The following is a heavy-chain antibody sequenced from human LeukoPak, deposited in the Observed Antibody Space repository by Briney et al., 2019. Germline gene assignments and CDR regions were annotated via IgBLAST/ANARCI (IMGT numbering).Heavy chain of an antibody. Sequence: GGSLRLSCAASAFTFSNALMTWVRQAPGKGLEWVGHIKSKSDGGTTDCAAPFKGRFTISRDDSKNTLYLQMDSLKTEDTAVYYCTTWDGVDWGQGTVVTVSS. CDR3: TTWDGVD. D-gene: IGHD1-26*01. CDR2: IKSKSDGGTT. V-gene: IGHV3-15*01. J-gene: IGHJ3*01. CDR1: AFTFSNAL.